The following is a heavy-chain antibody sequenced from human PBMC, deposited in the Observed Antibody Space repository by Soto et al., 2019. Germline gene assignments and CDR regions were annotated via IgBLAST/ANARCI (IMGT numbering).Heavy chain of an antibody. CDR3: ARMDYYDSSGYAEYFQH. CDR2: IIPILGIA. CDR1: GGTFSSYT. D-gene: IGHD3-22*01. J-gene: IGHJ1*01. V-gene: IGHV1-69*02. Sequence: QVQLVQSGAEVKKPGSSVKVSCKASGGTFSSYTISWVRQAPGQGLEWMGRIIPILGIANYAQKFQGRVTITADKSTSTAYMELSSLRSEDTAVSYCARMDYYDSSGYAEYFQHWGQGTLVTVSS.